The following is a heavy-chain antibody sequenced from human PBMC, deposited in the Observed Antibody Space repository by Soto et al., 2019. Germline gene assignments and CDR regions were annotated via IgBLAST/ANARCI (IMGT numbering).Heavy chain of an antibody. V-gene: IGHV4-30-4*01. CDR1: GDSISSADYY. Sequence: LSLTCTVSGDSISSADYYWSWIRQTPGKGLEWIGHIFYSGTTYYNPSLRSRLTISVDTSKNHFSLRLTSVTAADTAVYYCARDLWVEPELYYYGMDVWGQGTTVTVSS. J-gene: IGHJ6*02. CDR3: ARDLWVEPELYYYGMDV. CDR2: IFYSGTT. D-gene: IGHD1-1*01.